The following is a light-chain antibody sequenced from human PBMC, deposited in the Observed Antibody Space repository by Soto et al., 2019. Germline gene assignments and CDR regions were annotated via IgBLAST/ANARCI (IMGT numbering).Light chain of an antibody. V-gene: IGLV2-14*01. Sequence: QSALTQPASESGSPGQSITICCTGTSSDVGGYNYVSWYQQHPGKAPKLMIYDVSNRPSGVSNRFSGSKSGNTASLTISGLQAEDEADYYCSSYTSSSTLLYVFGTGTKLTVL. CDR2: DVS. CDR3: SSYTSSSTLLYV. J-gene: IGLJ1*01. CDR1: SSDVGGYNY.